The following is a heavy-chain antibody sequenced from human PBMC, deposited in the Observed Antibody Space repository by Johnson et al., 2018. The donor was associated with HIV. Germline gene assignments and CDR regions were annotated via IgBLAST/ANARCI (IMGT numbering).Heavy chain of an antibody. CDR1: GFIFRTNG. CDR2: IQYDGSDK. J-gene: IGHJ3*02. V-gene: IGHV3-30*02. CDR3: ANLGDYGGNNGFDI. Sequence: QVQLVESGGGVVQPGGPLRLSCAASGFIFRTNGMHWVRQAPGKGLEWVSFIQYDGSDKSYAESVRGRFTISRDNSKNTLYLQMNSLTTEDTAVYYCANLGDYGGNNGFDIWGQGTMVTVSS. D-gene: IGHD4-23*01.